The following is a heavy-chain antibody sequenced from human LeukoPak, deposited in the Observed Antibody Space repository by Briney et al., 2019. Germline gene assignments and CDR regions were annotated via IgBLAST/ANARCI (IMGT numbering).Heavy chain of an antibody. Sequence: QPGGSLRLSCAASGFTFSSYAMSWVRQAPGKGLEWVSAISGSGGSTYYADSVKGRFTISRDNSKNTLYLQMNSLRAEDTAVYYCAKALTEAYYDFWSGYLDGGLYYYYMDVWGKGTTVTVSS. CDR2: ISGSGGST. J-gene: IGHJ6*03. CDR3: AKALTEAYYDFWSGYLDGGLYYYYMDV. D-gene: IGHD3-3*01. CDR1: GFTFSSYA. V-gene: IGHV3-23*01.